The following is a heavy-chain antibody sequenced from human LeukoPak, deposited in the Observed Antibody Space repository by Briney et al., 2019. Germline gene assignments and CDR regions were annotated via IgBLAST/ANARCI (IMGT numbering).Heavy chain of an antibody. V-gene: IGHV1-18*01. CDR3: ARGGTIFGVVITPSFDY. CDR1: GYTFTSYG. J-gene: IGHJ4*02. D-gene: IGHD3-3*01. Sequence: SVKVSCKASGYTFTSYGISWVRQAPGQGLEWMGWISAYNGNTNYAQKLQGRVTMTTDTSTSTAYVELRSLRSDDTAVYYCARGGTIFGVVITPSFDYWGQGTLVTVSS. CDR2: ISAYNGNT.